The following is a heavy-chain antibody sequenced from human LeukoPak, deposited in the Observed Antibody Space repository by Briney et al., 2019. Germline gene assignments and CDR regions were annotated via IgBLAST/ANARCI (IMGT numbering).Heavy chain of an antibody. D-gene: IGHD4-17*01. J-gene: IGHJ5*02. CDR3: ARLEEYYGDYAASWFDP. Sequence: SQTLSLTCTVSGGSISSGSYYWSWIRQPPGKGLEWIGYIYYSGSTNYNPSLKSRVTISVDTSKNQFSLKLSSVTAADTAVYYCARLEEYYGDYAASWFDPWGQGTLVTVSS. V-gene: IGHV4-61*01. CDR1: GGSISSGSYY. CDR2: IYYSGST.